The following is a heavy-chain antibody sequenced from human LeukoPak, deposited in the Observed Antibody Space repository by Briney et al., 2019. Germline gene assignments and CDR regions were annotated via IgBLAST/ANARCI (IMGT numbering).Heavy chain of an antibody. CDR3: TRRAAALGAFDY. CDR1: GFTFSSYW. D-gene: IGHD6-13*01. V-gene: IGHV3-74*01. J-gene: IGHJ4*02. Sequence: PGGSLRLSCAASGFTFSSYWMHWVRQAPGKGLVWVSRINSDGSSTNYADSVKGRFTVSRDNAKNTLYLQMNSLRAEDTAVYYCTRRAAALGAFDYWGQGTLVTVSS. CDR2: INSDGSST.